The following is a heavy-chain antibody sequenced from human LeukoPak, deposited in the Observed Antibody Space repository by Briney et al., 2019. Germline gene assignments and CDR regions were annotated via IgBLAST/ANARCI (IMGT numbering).Heavy chain of an antibody. CDR3: ARQYDSSGYWYYFDN. J-gene: IGHJ4*02. V-gene: IGHV4-34*01. Sequence: SETLSLTCAVYGGSFSGYYWSWIRQPPGKGLEWIGEINHSGSTNYSPSLKSRVTISIDTSKNQFSLKLSSVTAADTAVYYCARQYDSSGYWYYFDNWGQGTLVTVSS. CDR1: GGSFSGYY. D-gene: IGHD3-22*01. CDR2: INHSGST.